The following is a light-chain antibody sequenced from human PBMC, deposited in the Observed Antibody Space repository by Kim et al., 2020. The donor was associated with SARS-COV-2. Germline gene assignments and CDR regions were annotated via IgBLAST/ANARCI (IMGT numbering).Light chain of an antibody. Sequence: ASVGDTVTINCRASQAIRNDLGWYQQKPGKAPKVLIAAASILQTGDPSRFSSSGSGTDFTLTINSLQPEDFATYYCLQDYTYPWTFGQGTKVDIK. V-gene: IGKV1-6*01. CDR2: AAS. CDR3: LQDYTYPWT. CDR1: QAIRND. J-gene: IGKJ1*01.